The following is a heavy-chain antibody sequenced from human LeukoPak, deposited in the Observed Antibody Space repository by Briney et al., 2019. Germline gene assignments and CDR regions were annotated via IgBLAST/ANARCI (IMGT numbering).Heavy chain of an antibody. D-gene: IGHD3-16*01. Sequence: KSSQTLSLTCAVSGGSISSGGYSWSWIRQPPGKGLEWIGYIYHSGSTYYNPSLKSRVTISVDTSKNQFSLKLSSVTAADTAVYYCARHSPLGDFRNFGFDPWGQGTLVTVSS. J-gene: IGHJ5*02. CDR1: GGSISSGGYS. CDR3: ARHSPLGDFRNFGFDP. V-gene: IGHV4-30-2*03. CDR2: IYHSGST.